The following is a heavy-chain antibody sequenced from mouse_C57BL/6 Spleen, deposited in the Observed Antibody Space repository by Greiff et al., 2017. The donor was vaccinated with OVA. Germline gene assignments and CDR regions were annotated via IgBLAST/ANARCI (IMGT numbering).Heavy chain of an antibody. CDR2: IDPGDGDT. CDR1: GYAFSSSW. Sequence: QVQLQQPGPELVMPGASVKISCKASGYAFSSSWMNWVKQRPGQGLEWIGRIDPGDGDTNYNGKFKGKATLTADKSSSTAYMQLSSLTSEDSAVYFCARSRNYFGGPYYFDYWGQGTTLTVSS. V-gene: IGHV1-82*01. CDR3: ARSRNYFGGPYYFDY. D-gene: IGHD1-1*02. J-gene: IGHJ2*01.